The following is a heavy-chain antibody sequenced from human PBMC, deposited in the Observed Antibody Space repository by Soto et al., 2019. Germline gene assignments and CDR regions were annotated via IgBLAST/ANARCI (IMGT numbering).Heavy chain of an antibody. CDR3: ARRRDGTYALDY. Sequence: QITLKESGPTLVKPTQTLTLTCTFSGFSLSTNGVGVGWNRQPPGKALEWLALIYWDGDKRYSPSLRSRLTLTKATAKNQVVLTKTNMDPVDTATYYGARRRDGTYALDYWGQGTLVTVAS. J-gene: IGHJ4*02. CDR1: GFSLSTNGVG. CDR2: IYWDGDK. V-gene: IGHV2-5*02. D-gene: IGHD1-26*01.